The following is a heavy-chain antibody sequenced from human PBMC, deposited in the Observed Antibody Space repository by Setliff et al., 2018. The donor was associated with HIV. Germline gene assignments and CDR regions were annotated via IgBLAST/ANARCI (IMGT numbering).Heavy chain of an antibody. CDR3: ATDKHYYGSGSYYALDY. CDR2: FDPEDGET. CDR1: GYTLTELS. V-gene: IGHV1-24*01. Sequence: VSCKVSGYTLTELSMHWVRQAPGKGLEWMGGFDPEDGETIYAQKFQGRVTMTEDTSTDTAYMELSSLRSEDTAVYYCATDKHYYGSGSYYALDYWGQGTLVTVSS. D-gene: IGHD3-10*01. J-gene: IGHJ4*02.